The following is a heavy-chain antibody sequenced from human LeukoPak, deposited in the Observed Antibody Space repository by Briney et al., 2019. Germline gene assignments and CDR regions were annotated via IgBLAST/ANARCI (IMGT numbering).Heavy chain of an antibody. Sequence: GESLKISCKGSGYSFTSYWIGWVRQMPGKGLEWMGIIYPGDSDTSYSPSFQGQVTISADKSISTAYLQWSSLKASDTAMYYCARHFSAVGATTEGYFDYWGQGTLVTVSS. CDR3: ARHFSAVGATTEGYFDY. CDR2: IYPGDSDT. J-gene: IGHJ4*02. V-gene: IGHV5-51*01. CDR1: GYSFTSYW. D-gene: IGHD1-26*01.